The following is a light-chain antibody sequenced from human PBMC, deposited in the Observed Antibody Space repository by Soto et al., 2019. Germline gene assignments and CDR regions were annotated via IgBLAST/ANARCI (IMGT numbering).Light chain of an antibody. J-gene: IGKJ3*01. CDR3: QQRYDWPVT. CDR2: DTS. Sequence: EIVLTQSPATLSLSPGERATLSCRTSQSVRSYLGWFQQKPGQAPSLLIFDTSHRATGVAARFSGSGSGTDFTLTISSLEPEDSAVYYCQQRYDWPVTFGPGTKVEIK. CDR1: QSVRSY. V-gene: IGKV3-11*01.